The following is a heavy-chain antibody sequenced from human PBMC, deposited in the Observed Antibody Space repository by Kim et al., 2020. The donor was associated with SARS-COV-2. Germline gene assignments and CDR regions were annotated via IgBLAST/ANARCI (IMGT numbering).Heavy chain of an antibody. V-gene: IGHV4-4*02. CDR3: ARVDSSGWYGAYYYGMDV. CDR2: IYHSGST. D-gene: IGHD6-19*01. J-gene: IGHJ6*02. Sequence: SETLSLTCAVSGGSISSSNWWSWVRQPPGKGLEWIGEIYHSGSTNYNSSLKSRVTISVDKSKNQFSLKLSSVTAADTAVYYCARVDSSGWYGAYYYGMDVWGQGTTVTVSS. CDR1: GGSISSSNW.